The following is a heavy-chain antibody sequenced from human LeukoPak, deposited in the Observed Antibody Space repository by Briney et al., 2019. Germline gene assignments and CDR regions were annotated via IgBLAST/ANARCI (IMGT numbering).Heavy chain of an antibody. J-gene: IGHJ4*02. D-gene: IGHD3-9*01. Sequence: PSETLSLTCTVSGGSINKSPYYWGWIRQTPGKGLEWIGSVYHTGATYYNPSLKSRVSISVETSKNQFSLKLSSVTAADTAVYYCARHASFYHFDWFQYWGQGTLVTVSS. CDR3: ARHASFYHFDWFQY. CDR1: GGSINKSPYY. CDR2: VYHTGAT. V-gene: IGHV4-39*01.